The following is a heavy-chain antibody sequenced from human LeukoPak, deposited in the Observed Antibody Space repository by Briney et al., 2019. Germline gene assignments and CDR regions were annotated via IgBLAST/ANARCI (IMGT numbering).Heavy chain of an antibody. CDR2: IYYSGST. CDR3: ARVRGGYDSDNYYYYYYMDV. V-gene: IGHV4-39*07. CDR1: GGSISSSSYY. Sequence: SGTLSLTCTVSGGSISSSSYYWGWIRQPPGKGLEWIGSIYYSGSTYYNPSLKSRVTISVDTSKNQFSLKLSSVTAADTAVYYCARVRGGYDSDNYYYYYYMDVWGKGTTVTISS. J-gene: IGHJ6*03. D-gene: IGHD5-12*01.